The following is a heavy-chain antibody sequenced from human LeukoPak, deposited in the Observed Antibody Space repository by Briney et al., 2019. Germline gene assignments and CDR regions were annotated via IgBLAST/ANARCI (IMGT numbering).Heavy chain of an antibody. J-gene: IGHJ4*02. CDR3: AREETYYDILTGYYSFYYFDY. D-gene: IGHD3-9*01. CDR1: GGSISSSSYY. CDR2: IYYSGST. V-gene: IGHV4-39*07. Sequence: SETLSLTCTVSGGSISSSSYYWGWIRQPPGKGLEWIGSIYYSGSTYYNPSLKSRVTISVDTSKNQFSLKLSSVTAADTAVYYCAREETYYDILTGYYSFYYFDYWGQGTLVTVSS.